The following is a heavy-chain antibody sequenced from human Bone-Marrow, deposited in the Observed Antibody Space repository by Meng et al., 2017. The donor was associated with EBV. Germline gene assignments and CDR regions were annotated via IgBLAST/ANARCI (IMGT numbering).Heavy chain of an antibody. J-gene: IGHJ4*02. CDR3: ARVTSDGDFDY. V-gene: IGHV1-3*01. CDR2: ISAGNGNT. Sequence: HVLQSGDEVKKTGASVKFSCKASGYTLTSYAMHWVRQAPGQRLEWMGWISAGNGNTKYSQKFQGRVTITRDTSASTAYMELSSLRSEDTAVYFCARVTSDGDFDYWGQGVLVTVSS. CDR1: GYTLTSYA.